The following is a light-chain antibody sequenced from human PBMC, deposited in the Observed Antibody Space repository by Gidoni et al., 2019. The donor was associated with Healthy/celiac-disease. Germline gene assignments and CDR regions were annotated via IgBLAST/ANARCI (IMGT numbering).Light chain of an antibody. V-gene: IGKV3-20*01. J-gene: IGKJ2*01. CDR1: QSVSSSY. CDR3: QQYGSSPYT. Sequence: IVLTQSPGTLSVSPGERATLSCRASQSVSSSYLAWYQQKPGQAPRLLIYGASSRATGIPDRFSGSGSGTDFTLTISRLEPEDLAVYYCQQYGSSPYTFGQGTKLEIK. CDR2: GAS.